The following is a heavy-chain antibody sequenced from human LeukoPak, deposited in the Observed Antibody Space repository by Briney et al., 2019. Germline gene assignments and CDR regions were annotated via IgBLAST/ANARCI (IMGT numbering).Heavy chain of an antibody. CDR1: GFTFSSYS. V-gene: IGHV3-21*01. J-gene: IGHJ4*02. CDR3: ASDVNIGY. Sequence: PGGSLRPSCAASGFTFSSYSMNWVRQAPGKGLEWVSSISSSSIYIYYADSVKGRFTISRDNAKNSLYLQMNSLRAEDTAVYYCASDVNIGYWGQGTLVTVSS. CDR2: ISSSSIYI. D-gene: IGHD5-12*01.